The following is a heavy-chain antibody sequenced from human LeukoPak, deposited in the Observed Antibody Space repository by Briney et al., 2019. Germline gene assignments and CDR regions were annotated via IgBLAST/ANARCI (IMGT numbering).Heavy chain of an antibody. CDR2: IYYSGST. CDR3: ARGGFRDAFDI. J-gene: IGHJ3*02. CDR1: GGSISSYY. Sequence: SETLSLTCNVSGGSISSYYWSWIRQPPGKGLEWIRYIYYSGSTNYNPSLQSRVTISVDTSKNQFSLKLSSVTAADTAVYSCARGGFRDAFDIWGQGTMVTVSS. D-gene: IGHD3-10*01. V-gene: IGHV4-59*01.